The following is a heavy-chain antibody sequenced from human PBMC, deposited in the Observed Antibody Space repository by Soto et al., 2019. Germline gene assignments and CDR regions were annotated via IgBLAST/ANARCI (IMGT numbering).Heavy chain of an antibody. D-gene: IGHD6-6*01. CDR3: ARDSRGGAARRPTFYY. V-gene: IGHV3-48*03. CDR1: GFTFSSFE. J-gene: IGHJ4*02. CDR2: IGRSGETI. Sequence: EVQLAESGGGLAQPGGSLRLSCVGSGFTFSSFEMNWVRQTPGKGLEWLSYIGRSGETIYYADSVKGRFTISRDNAKSSLFLQMNGLRAEDTGIYYCARDSRGGAARRPTFYYWGRGTLVTVSS.